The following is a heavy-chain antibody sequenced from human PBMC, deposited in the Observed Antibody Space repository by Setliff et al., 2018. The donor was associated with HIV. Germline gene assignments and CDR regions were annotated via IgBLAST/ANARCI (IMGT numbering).Heavy chain of an antibody. V-gene: IGHV1-46*01. CDR3: SRGWTMSWFDP. CDR1: GYTFSDHY. Sequence: ASMKVSCKASGYTFSDHYMHWVRQAPGQGLEWMGIINPSGGSTNYAHKFQGRVTMTRDTSTRTVYMELSSLRSEDTAVYYCSRGWTMSWFDPWGQGTLVTVSS. CDR2: INPSGGST. D-gene: IGHD3-22*01. J-gene: IGHJ5*02.